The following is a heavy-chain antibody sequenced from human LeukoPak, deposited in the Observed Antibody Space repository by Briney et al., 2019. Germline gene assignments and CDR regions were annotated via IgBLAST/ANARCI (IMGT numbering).Heavy chain of an antibody. D-gene: IGHD2-2*02. J-gene: IGHJ4*02. CDR1: GGSISSGDYS. CDR2: IYYSGST. V-gene: IGHV4-30-4*08. CDR3: ALGYCSSTSCYTLWDY. Sequence: PSETLSLTCTVSGGSISSGDYSWSWIRQPPGRGLEWMGNIYYSGSTYYNPSLKSRVTISVDTSKNQFSLKLSSVTAADTAVYYCALGYCSSTSCYTLWDYWGQGTLVTVSS.